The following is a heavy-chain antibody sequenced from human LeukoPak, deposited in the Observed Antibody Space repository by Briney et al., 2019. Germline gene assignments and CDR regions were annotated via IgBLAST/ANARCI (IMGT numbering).Heavy chain of an antibody. Sequence: GGSLRLSCAASGFTFSSYSMNWVRQAPGKGLEWVSYISSSSSTIYYADSVKGRFTISRDNAKNSLYLQMNSLRAEDTAVYYCARRPGSGSNEGGIYYYYGMDVWGQGTTVTVSS. CDR2: ISSSSSTI. D-gene: IGHD3-10*01. V-gene: IGHV3-48*04. CDR1: GFTFSSYS. CDR3: ARRPGSGSNEGGIYYYYGMDV. J-gene: IGHJ6*02.